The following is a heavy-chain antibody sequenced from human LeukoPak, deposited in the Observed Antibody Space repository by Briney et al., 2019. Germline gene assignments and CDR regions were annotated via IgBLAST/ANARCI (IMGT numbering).Heavy chain of an antibody. CDR3: ARDNDYSYYFDY. V-gene: IGHV3-21*01. D-gene: IGHD4-11*01. CDR1: GFTFSSYS. J-gene: IGHJ4*02. CDR2: ISSSSSYI. Sequence: GGSLRLSCAASGFTFSSYSMNWVRKAPGKGLEWVSSISSSSSYIYYADSVKGRFTISRDNAKNSLYLQMNSLRAEDTAVYYCARDNDYSYYFDYWGQGTLVTVSS.